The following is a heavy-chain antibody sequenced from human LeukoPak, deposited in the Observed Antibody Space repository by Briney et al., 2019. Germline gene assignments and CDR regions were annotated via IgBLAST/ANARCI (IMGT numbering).Heavy chain of an antibody. V-gene: IGHV1-69*05. CDR1: GGTFGSYS. J-gene: IGHJ4*02. D-gene: IGHD3-9*01. CDR2: VIPTSATA. CDR3: VTYYAILTGFWRTSYHFEY. Sequence: ASVKVSCKASGGTFGSYSISWIRQAPGQGLEWMGGVIPTSATANYAQKFRGRVTMTTDDSTRTAYMELSSLRSEDTAVYYCVTYYAILTGFWRTSYHFEYWGQGTLVTVSS.